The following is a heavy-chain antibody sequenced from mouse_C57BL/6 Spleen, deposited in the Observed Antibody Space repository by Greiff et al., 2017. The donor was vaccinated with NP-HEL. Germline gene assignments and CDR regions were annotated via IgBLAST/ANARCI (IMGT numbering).Heavy chain of an antibody. V-gene: IGHV1-61*01. J-gene: IGHJ4*01. CDR1: GYTFTSYW. CDR2: IYPSDSET. CDR3: ARRVLRYYYAMDY. D-gene: IGHD1-1*01. Sequence: VKLQQPGAELVRPGSSVKLSCKASGYTFTSYWMDWVKQRPGQGLEWIGNIYPSDSETHYNQKFKDKATLTVDKSSSTAYMQLSSLTSEDAAVYYCARRVLRYYYAMDYWGQGTSVTVSS.